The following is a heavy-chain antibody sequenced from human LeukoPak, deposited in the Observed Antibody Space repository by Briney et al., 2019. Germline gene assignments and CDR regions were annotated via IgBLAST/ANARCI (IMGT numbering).Heavy chain of an antibody. D-gene: IGHD3-16*02. CDR2: IRSKAYGGTT. V-gene: IGHV3-49*03. J-gene: IGHJ6*03. CDR3: TRAGEGWGSYRYGYYYYYMDV. CDR1: GFTFGDYA. Sequence: GSLRLSCTASGFTFGDYAMSWFRQAPGKGLEWVGFIRSKAYGGTTEYAASVKGRFTISRDDSKSIAYLQMNSLKTEDTAVYYCTRAGEGWGSYRYGYYYYYMDVWGKGTTVTVSS.